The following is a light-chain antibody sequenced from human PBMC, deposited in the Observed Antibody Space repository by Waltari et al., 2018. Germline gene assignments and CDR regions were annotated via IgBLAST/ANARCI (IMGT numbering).Light chain of an antibody. J-gene: IGKJ1*01. CDR2: AAS. V-gene: IGKV3-20*01. CDR3: QNHERLPAM. Sequence: EIALTQSPGTLSLYLGERATLSCRASQSISRYLAWYQQKPGQAPRLLIYAASSRATGIPDRFSGSGSGTDFSLTISRLEPEDFAVYYCQNHERLPAMFGQGTKVEIK. CDR1: QSISRY.